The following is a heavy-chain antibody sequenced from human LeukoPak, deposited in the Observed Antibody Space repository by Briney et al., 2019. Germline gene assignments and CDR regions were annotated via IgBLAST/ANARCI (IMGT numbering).Heavy chain of an antibody. J-gene: IGHJ6*02. CDR2: IYTSGST. CDR3: AISFGEYQAYYYYYGMDV. CDR1: GGSISSYY. Sequence: NPSETLSLTCTVSGGSISSYYWSWIRQPAGKGLEWIGRIYTSGSTNYNPSLKSRVTMSVDTSKNQFSLKLSSVTAADTAVYYCAISFGEYQAYYYYYGMDVWGQGTTVTVSS. D-gene: IGHD2-2*01. V-gene: IGHV4-4*07.